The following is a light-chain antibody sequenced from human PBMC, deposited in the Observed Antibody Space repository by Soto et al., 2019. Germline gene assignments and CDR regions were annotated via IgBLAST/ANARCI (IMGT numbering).Light chain of an antibody. CDR3: QQYDNYLT. Sequence: DIQMTQSPSSLSASVGDRVTINCRASQSISSYLNWYQQKPGKAPKLLIYAASSLQSGVPSRFSGSGSGTDFTLTISSLQPDDFATYYCQQYDNYLTFGRGTKGDIK. V-gene: IGKV1-39*01. CDR2: AAS. CDR1: QSISSY. J-gene: IGKJ1*01.